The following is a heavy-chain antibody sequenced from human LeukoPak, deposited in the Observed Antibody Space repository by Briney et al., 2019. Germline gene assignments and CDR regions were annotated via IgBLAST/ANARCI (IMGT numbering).Heavy chain of an antibody. J-gene: IGHJ6*04. V-gene: IGHV3-30*18. D-gene: IGHD3-10*01. CDR2: ISYDGSNK. CDR3: AKARHYYGSGSSSGDFYYCGMDV. CDR1: GFTFSSYG. Sequence: GSLRLSCAASGFTFSSYGMHWVRQAPGKGLEWMAVISYDGSNKYYADSVKGRFTISRDNSKYTLYLQMNSLRGEDTAVYYCAKARHYYGSGSSSGDFYYCGMDVWGKGTTVTVSS.